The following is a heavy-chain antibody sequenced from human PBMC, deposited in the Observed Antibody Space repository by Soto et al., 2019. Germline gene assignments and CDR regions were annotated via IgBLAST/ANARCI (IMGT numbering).Heavy chain of an antibody. D-gene: IGHD2-2*01. CDR2: IKQDGSEK. J-gene: IGHJ6*02. Sequence: GGSLRLSCAASGFTFSSYWMSWVRQAPGKGLEWVANIKQDGSEKYYVDSVKGRFTISRDNAKNSLYLQMNSLRAEDTAVYYCARDLELLGYCSSTSCYYYYYGMDVSGQGTTVTVSS. CDR3: ARDLELLGYCSSTSCYYYYYGMDV. CDR1: GFTFSSYW. V-gene: IGHV3-7*03.